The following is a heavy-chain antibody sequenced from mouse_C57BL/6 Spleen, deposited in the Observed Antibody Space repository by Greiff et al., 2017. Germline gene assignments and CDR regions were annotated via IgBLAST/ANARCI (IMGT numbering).Heavy chain of an antibody. Sequence: EVKLVESGGGLVKPGGSLKLSCAASGFTFSSYAMSWVRQTPEKRLEWVATISDGGSYTYYPDNVKGRFTISRDNAKNNLYLQMSHLKSEDTAMYYCARDHYYGSSPGFAYWGQGTLVTVSA. J-gene: IGHJ3*01. V-gene: IGHV5-4*01. D-gene: IGHD1-1*01. CDR3: ARDHYYGSSPGFAY. CDR1: GFTFSSYA. CDR2: ISDGGSYT.